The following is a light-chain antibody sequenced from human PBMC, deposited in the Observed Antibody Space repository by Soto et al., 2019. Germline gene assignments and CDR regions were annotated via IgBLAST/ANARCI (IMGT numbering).Light chain of an antibody. CDR3: HQRKSWPRT. CDR1: QTVSSK. V-gene: IGKV3-11*01. J-gene: IGKJ1*01. Sequence: EIVLTQSPPTLSSSPGERATLSCRASQTVSSKLAWYQHKPGQAPRLLIYDTSNRATGIPARFSGSGSGTDFTLTISSLEPEDFAVDYCHQRKSWPRTFGQGTKVDIK. CDR2: DTS.